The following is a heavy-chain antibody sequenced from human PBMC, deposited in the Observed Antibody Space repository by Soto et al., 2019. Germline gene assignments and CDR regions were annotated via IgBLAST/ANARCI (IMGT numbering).Heavy chain of an antibody. D-gene: IGHD3-9*01. Sequence: GGSLRLSCEASGFSFSSYWMHWVRQAPGKGLVWVSRIKTDGSSANYADSVKDRFTISRDNAKNTLYLHMTSLTAEDTAVYYCARDGTGDYNTGWELNWFAPWGQGTLVTVSS. CDR1: GFSFSSYW. J-gene: IGHJ5*02. V-gene: IGHV3-74*01. CDR2: IKTDGSSA. CDR3: ARDGTGDYNTGWELNWFAP.